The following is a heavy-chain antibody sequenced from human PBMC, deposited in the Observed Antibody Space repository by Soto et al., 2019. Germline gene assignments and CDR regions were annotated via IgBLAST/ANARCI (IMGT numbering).Heavy chain of an antibody. CDR2: ISSSGNTI. Sequence: GGSLRLSCAASGFTFSSYEMNWVRQAPGKGLEWVSYISSSGNTIHYADSVQGRFTISRDNAKNSLFLQMNSLRADDTAVYYCARDWWISDFSYYYGMDVWGQGTTVTSP. J-gene: IGHJ6*02. CDR3: ARDWWISDFSYYYGMDV. V-gene: IGHV3-48*03. CDR1: GFTFSSYE. D-gene: IGHD2-15*01.